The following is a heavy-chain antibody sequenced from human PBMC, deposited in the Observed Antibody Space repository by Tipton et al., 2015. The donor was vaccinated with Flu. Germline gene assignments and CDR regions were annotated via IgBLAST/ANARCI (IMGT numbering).Heavy chain of an antibody. CDR1: GGSISSSSYY. J-gene: IGHJ4*02. CDR3: VRTKDGYTLSNFVY. D-gene: IGHD5-24*01. CDR2: IYYSGST. Sequence: GLVKPSETLSLTCTVSGGSISSSSYYWGWIRQPPGKGLEWIGTIYYSGSTYYNPSLKSRVTMSVDTSKNQFSLKLSSVTAADTAVYYCVRTKDGYTLSNFVYWGQGTLVTVSS. V-gene: IGHV4-39*07.